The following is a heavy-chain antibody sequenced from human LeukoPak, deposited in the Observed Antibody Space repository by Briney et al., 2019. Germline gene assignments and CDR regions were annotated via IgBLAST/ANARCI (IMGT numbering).Heavy chain of an antibody. CDR2: IYYSGST. CDR1: GGSISSYY. V-gene: IGHV4-59*01. CDR3: ARLLGPPLPDY. J-gene: IGHJ4*02. Sequence: SETLPLTCTVSGGSISSYYWSWIRQPPGKGLEWIGYIYYSGSTNYNPSLKSRVTISVDTSKNQFSLKLSSVTAADTAVYYCARLLGPPLPDYWGQGTLVTVSS. D-gene: IGHD2-15*01.